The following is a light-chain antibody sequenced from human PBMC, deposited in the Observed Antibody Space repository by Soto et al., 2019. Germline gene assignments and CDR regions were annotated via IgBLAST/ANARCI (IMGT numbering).Light chain of an antibody. V-gene: IGLV2-14*03. Sequence: QSALAQPASVSGSPGQSITIPCTGTSSDIGAYDYVSWYQQHPGGVPKLLIYDVSSRPSGVSSRFSGSKSGNTASLTISGLQADDESYYYCSSFADYSARAYGFGGGTKVTVL. CDR3: SSFADYSARAYG. CDR2: DVS. J-gene: IGLJ1*01. CDR1: SSDIGAYDY.